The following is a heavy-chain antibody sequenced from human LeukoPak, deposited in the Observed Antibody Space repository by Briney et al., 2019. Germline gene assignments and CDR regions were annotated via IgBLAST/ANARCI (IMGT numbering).Heavy chain of an antibody. Sequence: SETLSLTCAVYGGSFSGYYWSWIRQPPGKGLEWIGYIYYSGSTNYNPSLKSRVTISVDTSKNQFSLKLSSVTAADTAVYYCARHRATGITMVRGVPSPLDYWGQGTLVTVSS. D-gene: IGHD3-10*01. CDR3: ARHRATGITMVRGVPSPLDY. V-gene: IGHV4-59*01. CDR2: IYYSGST. CDR1: GGSFSGYY. J-gene: IGHJ4*02.